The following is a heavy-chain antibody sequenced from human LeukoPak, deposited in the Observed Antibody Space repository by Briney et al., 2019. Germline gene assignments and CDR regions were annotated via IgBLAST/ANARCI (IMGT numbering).Heavy chain of an antibody. D-gene: IGHD5-12*01. V-gene: IGHV1-3*01. CDR3: AVEGGYDLDYFDY. Sequence: ASVKVSCKASGGTFSSYAISWVRQAPGQGLEWMGWINAGNGNTKYSQKFQGRVTITRDTSASTAYMELSSLRSEDTAVYYCAVEGGYDLDYFDYWGQGTLVTVSS. CDR1: GGTFSSYA. J-gene: IGHJ4*02. CDR2: INAGNGNT.